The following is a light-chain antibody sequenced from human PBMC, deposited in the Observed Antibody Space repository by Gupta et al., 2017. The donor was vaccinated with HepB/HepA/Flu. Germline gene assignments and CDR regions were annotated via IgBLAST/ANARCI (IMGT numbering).Light chain of an antibody. J-gene: IGKJ3*01. CDR2: GAS. CDR3: QQYNNWPLT. CDR1: QSISSN. V-gene: IGKV3-15*01. Sequence: EILMTQSPATLSVSPGERATLSCRASQSISSNLAWYQQKPGQAPRLLIYGASTRATGVPATFSGSGSGTEFALTISSLQSEDFAVYYCQQYNNWPLTFGPGTKVDFK.